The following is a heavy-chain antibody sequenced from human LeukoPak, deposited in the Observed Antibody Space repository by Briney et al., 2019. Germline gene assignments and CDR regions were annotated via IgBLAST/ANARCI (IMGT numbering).Heavy chain of an antibody. Sequence: SVKLSCKASGGTFSSYAISWVRQAPGQGLEWVGGIITIFGTANYAQKFKGRVTITTDESTSTAYMELSSLRAEDTAVYYCARDAHSSGWSYFDYWGEGTLVTVSS. V-gene: IGHV1-69*05. CDR2: IITIFGTA. CDR1: GGTFSSYA. D-gene: IGHD6-19*01. J-gene: IGHJ4*02. CDR3: ARDAHSSGWSYFDY.